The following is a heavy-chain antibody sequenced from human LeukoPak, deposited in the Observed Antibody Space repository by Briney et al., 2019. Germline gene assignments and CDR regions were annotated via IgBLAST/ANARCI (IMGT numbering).Heavy chain of an antibody. J-gene: IGHJ5*02. CDR3: AKGNDYVWGSYRYAWFDP. CDR1: GFTFSSYG. D-gene: IGHD3-16*02. CDR2: ISYDGSNK. V-gene: IGHV3-30*18. Sequence: PGGSLRLSCAASGFTFSSYGMHWVRQAPGKGLEWVAVISYDGSNKYYADSVKGRFTISRDNSKNTLYLQMNSLRAEDTAVYYCAKGNDYVWGSYRYAWFDPWGQGTLVTVSS.